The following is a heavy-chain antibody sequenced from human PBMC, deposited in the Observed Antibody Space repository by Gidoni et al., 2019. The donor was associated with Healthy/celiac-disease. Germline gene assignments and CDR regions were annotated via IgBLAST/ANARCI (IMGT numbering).Heavy chain of an antibody. CDR3: ARVTYSSSVRVFDY. CDR2: IYSGGST. J-gene: IGHJ4*02. Sequence: EVQLVESGGGLIQPGGSLRLSCAASGFTVSSNYMSWVRQAPGKGLEWVSVIYSGGSTYYADSVKGRFTISRDNSKNTLYLQMNSLRAEDTAVYYCARVTYSSSVRVFDYWGQGTLVTVSS. D-gene: IGHD6-6*01. CDR1: GFTVSSNY. V-gene: IGHV3-53*01.